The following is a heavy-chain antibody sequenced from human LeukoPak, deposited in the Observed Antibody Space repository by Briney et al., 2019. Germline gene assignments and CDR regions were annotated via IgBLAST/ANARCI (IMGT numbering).Heavy chain of an antibody. CDR2: IYYSGST. J-gene: IGHJ6*02. V-gene: IGHV4-39*01. Sequence: SETLSLTCTVSGGSISSSSYYWGWIRQPPGKGLEWIGSIYYSGSTYYNPSLKSRVTISVDTSKNQVSLKLSSVTAADTAVYYCARHRTTVTRNYYYGMDVWGQGTTVTVSS. D-gene: IGHD4-17*01. CDR1: GGSISSSSYY. CDR3: ARHRTTVTRNYYYGMDV.